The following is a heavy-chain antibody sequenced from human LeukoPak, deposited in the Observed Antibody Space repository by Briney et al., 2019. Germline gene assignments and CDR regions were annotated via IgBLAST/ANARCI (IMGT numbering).Heavy chain of an antibody. D-gene: IGHD6-19*01. V-gene: IGHV3-9*01. CDR2: ISWNSGSI. J-gene: IGHJ4*02. Sequence: GGSLRLSCAASGFTFDDYAMHWVRQAPGKGLEWVSGISWNSGSIGYADSVKGRFTISRDSAKNSLYLQMNSLRAEDTALYYCAKGKGRVAALFDYWGQGTLVTVSS. CDR3: AKGKGRVAALFDY. CDR1: GFTFDDYA.